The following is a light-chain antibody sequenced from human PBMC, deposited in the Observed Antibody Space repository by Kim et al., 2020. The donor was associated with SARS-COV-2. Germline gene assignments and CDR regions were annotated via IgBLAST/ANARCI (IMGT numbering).Light chain of an antibody. CDR1: HSLLYSSNNKDY. Sequence: DIVMTQSPDSLALSLGERATINCKPSHSLLYSSNNKDYLAWYQQKPGQPPNLLFFWSTTRECGVPDRFSVSGSVTDFTLTISSLQVEDVAVYYCKQYYRTPYTCGQGTKREI. CDR3: KQYYRTPYT. CDR2: WST. J-gene: IGKJ2*01. V-gene: IGKV4-1*01.